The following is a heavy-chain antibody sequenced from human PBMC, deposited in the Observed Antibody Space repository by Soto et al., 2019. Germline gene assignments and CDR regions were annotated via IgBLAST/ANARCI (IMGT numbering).Heavy chain of an antibody. D-gene: IGHD3-16*02. J-gene: IGHJ3*02. V-gene: IGHV3-9*01. CDR1: GLTFDDYA. CDR3: AKDEDYIWGSYPLGPAFDI. Sequence: GGSLRLSCAASGLTFDDYAMHWVRQAPGKGLEWVSGISWNSGSIGYADSVKGRFTISRDNAKNSLYLQMNSLRAEDTALYYCAKDEDYIWGSYPLGPAFDIWGQGTMVTVSS. CDR2: ISWNSGSI.